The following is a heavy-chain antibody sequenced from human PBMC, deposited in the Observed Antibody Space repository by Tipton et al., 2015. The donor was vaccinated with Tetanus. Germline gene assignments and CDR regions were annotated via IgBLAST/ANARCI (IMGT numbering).Heavy chain of an antibody. CDR3: AKGSGGYSYGSSDN. J-gene: IGHJ4*02. Sequence: GSLRLSCAASGFTFSNYAMKWVRQAPGKGLEWVSVIYSHSSGSSTYYADSVKGRFTISRDDSKNTLYLQMNSLRADDTAVYYCAKGSGGYSYGSSDNWGQGPLVTVTS. CDR2: IYSHSSGSST. CDR1: GFTFSNYA. D-gene: IGHD5-18*01. V-gene: IGHV3-23*03.